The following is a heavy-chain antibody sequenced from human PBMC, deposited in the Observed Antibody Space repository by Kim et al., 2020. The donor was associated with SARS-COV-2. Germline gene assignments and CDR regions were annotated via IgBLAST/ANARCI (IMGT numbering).Heavy chain of an antibody. D-gene: IGHD1-26*01. CDR3: AREVVVATKNWFDP. CDR1: GGSISSGSYY. V-gene: IGHV4-61*02. Sequence: SETLSLTCTVSGGSISSGSYYWSWIRQPAGKGLEWIGRIYTSGSTNYNPSLKSRVTISVDTSKNQFSLKLSSVTAADTAVYYCAREVVVATKNWFDPWGQGTLVTVSS. CDR2: IYTSGST. J-gene: IGHJ5*02.